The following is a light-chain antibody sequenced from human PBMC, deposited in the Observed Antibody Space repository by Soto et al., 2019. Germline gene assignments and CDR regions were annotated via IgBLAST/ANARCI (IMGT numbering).Light chain of an antibody. CDR3: QQYGSSLIT. J-gene: IGKJ5*01. Sequence: IVLTQSPGTLSLSPGERATLSCRASQSVTSNSLAWYHQKFGQPPRLLIYGASSRATGIPDRFSGSGSGTNFTLTISRLEPEDFAVYYCQQYGSSLITFGQGTRLEI. V-gene: IGKV3-20*01. CDR2: GAS. CDR1: QSVTSNS.